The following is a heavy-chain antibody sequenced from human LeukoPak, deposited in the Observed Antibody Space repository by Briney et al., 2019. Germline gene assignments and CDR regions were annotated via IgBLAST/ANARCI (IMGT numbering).Heavy chain of an antibody. V-gene: IGHV3-23*01. CDR3: ATYRRGYHDSSESYYFDY. CDR2: ISGSGDTT. J-gene: IGHJ4*02. Sequence: GGSLRLSCAASGFTFSRFAMSWVRKAPGKGLEWVSGISGSGDTTYYADSVKGRFTISRDNSKNTLYLQMNGLRAEDTAVYYCATYRRGYHDSSESYYFDYWGQGTLVTASS. D-gene: IGHD3-22*01. CDR1: GFTFSRFA.